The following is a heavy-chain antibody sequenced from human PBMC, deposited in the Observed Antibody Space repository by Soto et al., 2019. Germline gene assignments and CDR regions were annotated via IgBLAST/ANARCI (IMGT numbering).Heavy chain of an antibody. D-gene: IGHD4-17*01. Sequence: GGSLRLSCAASGFTFSNSWMTWVRQAPGKGLEWVANMNQDGSEKYYEDSVKGRFTISRDNAKNSLSLQMNSLRAEDTAVYFCARGGATTVTLFDYWGQGTLVTVSS. CDR2: MNQDGSEK. J-gene: IGHJ4*02. CDR1: GFTFSNSW. V-gene: IGHV3-7*03. CDR3: ARGGATTVTLFDY.